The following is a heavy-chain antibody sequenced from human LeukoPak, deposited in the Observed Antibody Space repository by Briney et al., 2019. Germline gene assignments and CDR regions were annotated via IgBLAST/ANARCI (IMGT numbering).Heavy chain of an antibody. Sequence: GSLRLSCAASGFTFSSYWMSWVRQAPGKGLEWVSAISGSGGSTYYADSVKGRFTISRDNSKNTLYLQMNSLRAEDTAVYYCAKDRRITIFGVVIQGFDPWGQGTLVTVSS. D-gene: IGHD3-3*01. V-gene: IGHV3-23*01. CDR2: ISGSGGST. J-gene: IGHJ5*02. CDR1: GFTFSSYW. CDR3: AKDRRITIFGVVIQGFDP.